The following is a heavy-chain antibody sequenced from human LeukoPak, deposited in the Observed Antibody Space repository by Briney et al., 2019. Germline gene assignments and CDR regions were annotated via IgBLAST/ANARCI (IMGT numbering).Heavy chain of an antibody. Sequence: SVKVSCKASGGTFSSYAISWVRQAPGQGLEWMGRIIPILGIANYAQRFQGRVTITADKSTSTAYMELSSLRSEDTAVYYCARIRDYNWNYEEFDYWGQGTLVTVSS. CDR2: IIPILGIA. D-gene: IGHD1-7*01. CDR3: ARIRDYNWNYEEFDY. CDR1: GGTFSSYA. J-gene: IGHJ4*02. V-gene: IGHV1-69*04.